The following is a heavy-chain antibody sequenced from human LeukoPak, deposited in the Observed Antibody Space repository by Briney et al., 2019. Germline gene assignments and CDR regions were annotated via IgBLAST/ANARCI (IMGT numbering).Heavy chain of an antibody. CDR2: IIPIFGTA. Sequence: SVKVSCKASGGTFSSYAISWVRQAPGQGLEWMGGIIPIFGTANYAQKFQGRVTITADESTSTAYMELSSLRSEDTAVYYCARAYSSGWYHYYGMDVWGQGTTVTVSS. J-gene: IGHJ6*02. V-gene: IGHV1-69*13. D-gene: IGHD6-19*01. CDR3: ARAYSSGWYHYYGMDV. CDR1: GGTFSSYA.